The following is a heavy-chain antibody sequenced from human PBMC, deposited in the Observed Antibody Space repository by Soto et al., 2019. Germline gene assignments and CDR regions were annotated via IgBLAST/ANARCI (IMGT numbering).Heavy chain of an antibody. CDR3: ARDVGAPPGYYFDY. Sequence: ASVKVSCKASGYTFTIYYMHCVLQSPGQGLEWMGIINPSGGSTSYAQKFQGRVTMTRDTSTSTVYMELSSLRSEDTAVYYCARDVGAPPGYYFDYWGQGTLVTVSS. V-gene: IGHV1-46*01. D-gene: IGHD1-26*01. CDR1: GYTFTIYY. J-gene: IGHJ4*02. CDR2: INPSGGST.